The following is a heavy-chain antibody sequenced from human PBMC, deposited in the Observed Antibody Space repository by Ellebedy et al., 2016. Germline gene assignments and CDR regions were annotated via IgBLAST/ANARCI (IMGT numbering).Heavy chain of an antibody. CDR2: IRSKADGGTT. CDR1: GFTFGDYP. Sequence: GESLKISXTTSGFTFGDYPMSWFRQAPGKRLEWVGFIRSKADGGTTEFAASVKGRFIISRDDSKSIAYLQMNSLKPEDTAVYYCTKDLSGSYVWGQGTLVTVSS. V-gene: IGHV3-49*03. D-gene: IGHD1-26*01. CDR3: TKDLSGSYV. J-gene: IGHJ4*02.